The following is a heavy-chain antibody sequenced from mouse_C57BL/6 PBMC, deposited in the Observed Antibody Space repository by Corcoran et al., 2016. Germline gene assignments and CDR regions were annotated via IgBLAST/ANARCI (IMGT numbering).Heavy chain of an antibody. CDR1: GYTFTTYG. CDR2: INTYSGVP. Sequence: QIQLVQSGPELKKPGETVKISCKASGYTFTTYGMSWVKQAPGKGLKWMGRINTYSGVPTYADDFKGRFAFSLETSASTAYLQINNLKNEDTATYFCARAYGYDMDYWGQGTSVTVSS. V-gene: IGHV9-3*01. J-gene: IGHJ4*01. D-gene: IGHD2-2*01. CDR3: ARAYGYDMDY.